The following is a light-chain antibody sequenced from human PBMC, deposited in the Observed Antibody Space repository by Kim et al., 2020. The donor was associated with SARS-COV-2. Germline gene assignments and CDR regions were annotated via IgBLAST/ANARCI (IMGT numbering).Light chain of an antibody. V-gene: IGLV3-19*01. Sequence: SSELTQDPAVSVALGQTVRITCQGDSLRTYYATWYQQKPGQAPVLVIYGKNNRPSGIPDRFSGSTSRTTASLTITGAQAEDEADYYCNSRDSSGNHLVFGSGTKVTVL. J-gene: IGLJ1*01. CDR1: SLRTYY. CDR2: GKN. CDR3: NSRDSSGNHLV.